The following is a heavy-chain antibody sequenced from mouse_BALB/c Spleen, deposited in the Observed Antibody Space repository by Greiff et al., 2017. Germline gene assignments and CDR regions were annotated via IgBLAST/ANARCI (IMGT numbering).Heavy chain of an antibody. CDR2: IYPGDGDT. CDR1: GYAFSSSW. Sequence: VQLQQSGPELVKPGASVKISCKASGYAFSSSWMNWVKQRPGQGLEWIGRIYPGDGDTNYNGKFKGKATLTADKSSSTAYMQLSSLTSVDSAVYFCARGYYYGSSHYFDYWGQGTTLTVSS. V-gene: IGHV1-82*01. J-gene: IGHJ2*01. D-gene: IGHD1-1*01. CDR3: ARGYYYGSSHYFDY.